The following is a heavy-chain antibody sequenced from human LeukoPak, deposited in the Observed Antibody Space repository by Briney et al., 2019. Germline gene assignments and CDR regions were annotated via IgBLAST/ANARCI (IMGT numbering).Heavy chain of an antibody. CDR3: ARIDCSSTSCYNDYYYGMDV. CDR2: ISAYSGNT. Sequence: GASVKVSCKASGGTFTSYGISWVRQAPGQGLEWMGWISAYSGNTNYAQKLQGRVIMTTDTSTSTAYMELRSLRSDDTAVYYCARIDCSSTSCYNDYYYGMDVWGQGTTVTVSS. CDR1: GGTFTSYG. D-gene: IGHD2-2*02. V-gene: IGHV1-18*01. J-gene: IGHJ6*02.